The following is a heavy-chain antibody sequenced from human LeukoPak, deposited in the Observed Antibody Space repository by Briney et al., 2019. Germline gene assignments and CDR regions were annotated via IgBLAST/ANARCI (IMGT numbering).Heavy chain of an antibody. CDR1: GFTFSRSW. D-gene: IGHD4-11*01. CDR2: ITGDGSTT. CDR3: ARDNDYKIGY. Sequence: PGGSLRLSCAASGFTFSRSWMHWVRQAPGEGLVWVSRITGDGSTTIYADSVKGRFTISRDNAENMVYLQLNSLRTEDTAVYYCARDNDYKIGYWGQGTLLTVSS. V-gene: IGHV3-74*01. J-gene: IGHJ4*02.